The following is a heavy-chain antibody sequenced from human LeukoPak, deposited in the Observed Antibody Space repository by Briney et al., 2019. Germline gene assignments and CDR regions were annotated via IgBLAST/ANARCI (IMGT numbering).Heavy chain of an antibody. CDR1: GFTFNNYW. J-gene: IGHJ4*02. V-gene: IGHV3-74*01. D-gene: IGHD3-22*01. CDR3: AIGVVITTAFDN. CDR2: INSDGSSA. Sequence: GGSLRLSCAASGFTFNNYWMHWVRQAPGKGLVWVSGINSDGSSATYADSVKGRFTISRDDAKNTLYLEMNSLRAEDMAVYYCAIGVVITTAFDNWGQGTLVTVSS.